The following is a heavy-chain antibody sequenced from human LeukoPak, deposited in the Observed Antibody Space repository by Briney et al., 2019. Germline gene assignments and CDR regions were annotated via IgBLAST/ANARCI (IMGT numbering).Heavy chain of an antibody. CDR2: IYYSGST. D-gene: IGHD6-19*01. Sequence: SETLSLTCTVSGGSISSYYWSWIRQPPGKGLEWIGCIYYSGSTNYNPSLKSRVTISVDTSKNQFSLKLSSVTAADTAVYYCAREEYSSGWYAFDYWGQGTLVTVSS. CDR1: GGSISSYY. CDR3: AREEYSSGWYAFDY. V-gene: IGHV4-59*01. J-gene: IGHJ4*02.